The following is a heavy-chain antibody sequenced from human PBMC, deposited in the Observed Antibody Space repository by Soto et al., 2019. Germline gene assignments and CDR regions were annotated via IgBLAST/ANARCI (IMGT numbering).Heavy chain of an antibody. J-gene: IGHJ3*02. CDR2: FIPIFGTA. CDR1: GGTFSNYA. V-gene: IGHV1-69*12. CDR3: ARVVTIFGTDAFDI. Sequence: QVQLVQSGAEVKKPGSSVKVSCKASGGTFSNYAISWVRQAPGQGLAWMGGFIPIFGTADYAQKFQGRVTITVDESTSTAYMELSSLGSEDTAVYYCARVVTIFGTDAFDIWGQGTMVTVSS. D-gene: IGHD3-3*01.